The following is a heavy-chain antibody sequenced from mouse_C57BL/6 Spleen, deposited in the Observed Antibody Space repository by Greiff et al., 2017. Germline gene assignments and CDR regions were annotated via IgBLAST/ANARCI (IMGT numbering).Heavy chain of an antibody. Sequence: QVQLQQSGAELVKPGASVKISCKASGYAFSSYWMNWVKQRPGKGLEWIGQIYPGAGDTTYNGKFKGKATLTAAKSSSTAYMQLSSLTAEDSAVYVSARGDSNYFYAMDYGGQGTSVTVSS. CDR1: GYAFSSYW. CDR2: IYPGAGDT. CDR3: ARGDSNYFYAMDY. J-gene: IGHJ4*01. V-gene: IGHV1-80*01. D-gene: IGHD2-5*01.